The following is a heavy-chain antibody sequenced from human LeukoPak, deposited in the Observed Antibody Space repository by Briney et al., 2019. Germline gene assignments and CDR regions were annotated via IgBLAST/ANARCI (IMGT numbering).Heavy chain of an antibody. Sequence: KPSETLSLTCAVYGVSFSGYYWSWLRQPPGKGLEWLGEINHSGSTNYNPSLKSRVTISVDTSKNQFSLKLSSVTAADTAVYYCARGRGGGYCSSTSCYAPDIVATMEPFDYWGQGTLVTVSS. CDR1: GVSFSGYY. CDR2: INHSGST. V-gene: IGHV4-34*01. J-gene: IGHJ4*02. D-gene: IGHD2-2*01. CDR3: ARGRGGGYCSSTSCYAPDIVATMEPFDY.